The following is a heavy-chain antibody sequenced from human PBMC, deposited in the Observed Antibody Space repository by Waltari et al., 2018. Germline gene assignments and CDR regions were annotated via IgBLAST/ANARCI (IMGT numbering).Heavy chain of an antibody. CDR3: AKDLEVVPAAIPYYYYGMDV. Sequence: EVQLVESGGGLVQPGGSLRLSCAASGFTFSSYAMSWVRQAPGKGLEWVSAISGSGGSTYYADSVKGLVTISRDNAKNTLYLQMNSLRAEDTAVYYCAKDLEVVPAAIPYYYYGMDVWGQGTTVTVSS. J-gene: IGHJ6*02. D-gene: IGHD2-2*01. CDR1: GFTFSSYA. CDR2: ISGSGGST. V-gene: IGHV3-23*04.